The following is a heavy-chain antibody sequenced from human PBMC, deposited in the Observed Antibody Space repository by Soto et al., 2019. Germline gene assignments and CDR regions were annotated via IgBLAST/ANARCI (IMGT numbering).Heavy chain of an antibody. Sequence: GSLRRACPVSGFIFRDFSMNWVLQAPWKGLEWVASIGSSGGYIFYADSVKGRFTISRDNAKKSLDLQINSLRAEDTAVYYCAREKKHQSLGGRFGMDVWGQGTTVTVSS. CDR2: IGSSGGYI. CDR1: GFIFRDFS. CDR3: AREKKHQSLGGRFGMDV. V-gene: IGHV3-21*01. D-gene: IGHD2-2*01. J-gene: IGHJ6*02.